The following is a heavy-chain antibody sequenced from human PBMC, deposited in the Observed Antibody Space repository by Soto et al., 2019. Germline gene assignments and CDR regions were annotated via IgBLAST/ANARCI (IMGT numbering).Heavy chain of an antibody. V-gene: IGHV1-69*13. CDR2: IIPIFGTA. D-gene: IGHD6-19*01. CDR3: ARSTGPPKKAGPFDY. CDR1: GGTFSSYA. J-gene: IGHJ4*02. Sequence: GASVKVSCKASGGTFSSYAISWVRQAPGQGLEWMGGIIPIFGTANYAQKFQGRVTITAVESTSTAYMELSSLRSEDTAVYYCARSTGPPKKAGPFDYWGQGTLVTVST.